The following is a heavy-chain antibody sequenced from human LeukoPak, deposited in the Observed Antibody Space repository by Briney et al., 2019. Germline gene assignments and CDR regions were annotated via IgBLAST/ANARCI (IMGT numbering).Heavy chain of an antibody. CDR2: ISSSSSYT. Sequence: GGSLRLSCAASGFTFSDYYMSWIRQAPGKGLEWISYISSSSSYTNYADSVKGRFTISRDNAKNSLYLQMNSLRAEDTAVYYCARVSGSVSYPYYLDYWGQGTLVTVSS. CDR1: GFTFSDYY. J-gene: IGHJ4*02. D-gene: IGHD3-10*01. V-gene: IGHV3-11*06. CDR3: ARVSGSVSYPYYLDY.